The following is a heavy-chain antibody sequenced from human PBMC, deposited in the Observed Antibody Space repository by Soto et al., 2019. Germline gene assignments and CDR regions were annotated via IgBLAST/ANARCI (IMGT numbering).Heavy chain of an antibody. J-gene: IGHJ3*01. Sequence: PGGSLRLSCAASGFTFSKYAMSWVRQAPGKGPEWVSFISSSGNGTYYADSVKGRFTISRDNSKNTLYVQMNNLRAEDTAIYYCAKRFFGSGSPPGAFDVWGRGTMVTVSS. CDR1: GFTFSKYA. CDR3: AKRFFGSGSPPGAFDV. CDR2: ISSSGNGT. D-gene: IGHD3-10*01. V-gene: IGHV3-23*01.